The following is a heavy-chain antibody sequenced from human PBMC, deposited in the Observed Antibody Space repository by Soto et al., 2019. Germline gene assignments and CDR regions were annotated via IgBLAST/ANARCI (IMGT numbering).Heavy chain of an antibody. J-gene: IGHJ6*02. V-gene: IGHV1-2*02. D-gene: IGHD3-3*01. Sequence: QVQLVQSGAEVKKPGASVKVSCKASGYTFSGYYIHWVRQAPEQGLEWMGWINPNSGDTNYAQKFQGRVTMTRGTSITTAYMELSGRRFDDTAVYYWGRDSGFRGFLGGPRDVWGQGTTVTV. CDR3: GRDSGFRGFLGGPRDV. CDR1: GYTFSGYY. CDR2: INPNSGDT.